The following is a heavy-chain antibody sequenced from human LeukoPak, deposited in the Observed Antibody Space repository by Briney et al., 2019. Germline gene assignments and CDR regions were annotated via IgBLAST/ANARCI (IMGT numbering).Heavy chain of an antibody. CDR2: IIPILGIA. D-gene: IGHD3-10*01. Sequence: ASVKVSCKASGGTFSSYAISWVRQAPGQGLEWMGRIIPILGIANYAQKFQGRVTITADESTSTAYMELSSLRSEDTAVYYCARGGAALVRGSPGGMDVWGQGTTVAVSS. V-gene: IGHV1-69*04. CDR3: ARGGAALVRGSPGGMDV. J-gene: IGHJ6*02. CDR1: GGTFSSYA.